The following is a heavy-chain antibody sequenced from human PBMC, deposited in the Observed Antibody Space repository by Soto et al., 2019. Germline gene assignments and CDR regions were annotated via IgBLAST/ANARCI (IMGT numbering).Heavy chain of an antibody. CDR1: GGSISSYY. CDR2: IYYSGST. CDR3: ARSYCTNGVCYSTSPFDY. D-gene: IGHD2-8*01. Sequence: SETLSLTCTVSGGSISSYYWSWIRQPPGKGLEWIGYIYYSGSTNYNPSLKSRVTISVDTSKNQFSLKLSSVTAADTAVYYCARSYCTNGVCYSTSPFDYWGQGTLVTVSS. V-gene: IGHV4-59*01. J-gene: IGHJ4*02.